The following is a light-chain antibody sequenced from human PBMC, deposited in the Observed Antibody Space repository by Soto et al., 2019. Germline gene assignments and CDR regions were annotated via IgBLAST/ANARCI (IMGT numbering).Light chain of an antibody. CDR3: QQYNSWWT. V-gene: IGKV1-5*03. J-gene: IGKJ1*01. CDR1: QSISSW. Sequence: DIQMTQSPSTLSASVGDRVTITCRARQSISSWLAWYQQKPGKAPKLLIYKASSLESGVPSRFSGGGSGTEFTLTISSLQPGDFATYYCQQYNSWWTFGQGTKVEIK. CDR2: KAS.